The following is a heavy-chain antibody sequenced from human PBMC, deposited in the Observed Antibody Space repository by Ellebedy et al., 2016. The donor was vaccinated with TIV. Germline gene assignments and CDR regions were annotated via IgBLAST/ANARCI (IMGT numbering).Heavy chain of an antibody. Sequence: GESLKISCKGSGYIFANYWVGWVRQMHGKGLEWMGIIYVGDSDTRYSPSFQGQVTISADKSISTAYLQWSSLRASDTAMYYCARLASYGSGTYYRGGGYFDYWGQGTLVTVSS. CDR1: GYIFANYW. V-gene: IGHV5-51*01. J-gene: IGHJ4*02. CDR3: ARLASYGSGTYYRGGGYFDY. D-gene: IGHD3-10*01. CDR2: IYVGDSDT.